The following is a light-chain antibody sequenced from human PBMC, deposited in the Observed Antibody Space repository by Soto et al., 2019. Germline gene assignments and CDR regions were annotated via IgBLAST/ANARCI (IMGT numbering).Light chain of an antibody. J-gene: IGKJ5*01. CDR3: QHRSNWPPG. V-gene: IGKV3-11*01. Sequence: EIVMQQSPAILSLSPGERATLSCRASQSISSFLAWYQQKPGQVPRLLIYDTSNRATGIPARFSGSGSGTDFTLSISSLAPEDFAVYYCQHRSNWPPGFGQGTRLEIK. CDR1: QSISSF. CDR2: DTS.